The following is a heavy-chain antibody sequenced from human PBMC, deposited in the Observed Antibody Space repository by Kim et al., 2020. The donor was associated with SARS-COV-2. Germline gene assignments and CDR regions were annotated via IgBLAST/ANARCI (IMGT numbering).Heavy chain of an antibody. J-gene: IGHJ4*02. CDR1: GFTFSSYG. V-gene: IGHV3-30*18. CDR2: ISYDGSNK. CDR3: AKDSCGGGSCYGDY. D-gene: IGHD2-15*01. Sequence: GGSLRLSCAASGFTFSSYGMHWVRQAPGKGLEWVAVISYDGSNKYYADSVKGRFTISRDNSKNTLYLQMNSLRAEDTAVYYCAKDSCGGGSCYGDYWGQGTLVTVSS.